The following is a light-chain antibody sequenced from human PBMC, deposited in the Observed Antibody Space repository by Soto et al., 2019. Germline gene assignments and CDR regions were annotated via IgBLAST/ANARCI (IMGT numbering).Light chain of an antibody. CDR1: QSVSSSD. CDR3: QQYDSSPQIT. J-gene: IGKJ5*01. CDR2: GAS. Sequence: EIVLTQSPGTLSLSPGERATLSCRASQSVSSSDLAWYQQKPGQAPRLLIYGASSRATGIPDRFSGSGSGTDFTLTISRLEPEDFAVYYCQQYDSSPQITFGQGTRLEIK. V-gene: IGKV3-20*01.